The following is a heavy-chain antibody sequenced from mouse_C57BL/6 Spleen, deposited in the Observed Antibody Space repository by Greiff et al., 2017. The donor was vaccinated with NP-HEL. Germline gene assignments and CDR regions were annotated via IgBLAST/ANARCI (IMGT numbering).Heavy chain of an antibody. CDR1: GFTFNTYA. V-gene: IGHV10-3*01. J-gene: IGHJ3*01. Sequence: EVHLVESGGGLVQPKGSLKLSCAASGFTFNTYAMHWVRQAPGKGLEWVARIRSNSSNYATYYADSVKDRFTISRDDSQSMLYLQMNNLKTEDTAMYYCVRGREIYYDYSAWFAYWGQGTLVTVSA. D-gene: IGHD2-4*01. CDR3: VRGREIYYDYSAWFAY. CDR2: IRSNSSNYAT.